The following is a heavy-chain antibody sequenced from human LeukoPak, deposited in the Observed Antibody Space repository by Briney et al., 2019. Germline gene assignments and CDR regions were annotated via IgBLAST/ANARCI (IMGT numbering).Heavy chain of an antibody. Sequence: PGRSLRLSCAASGFTFSSYGMHWVRQAPGKGLEGVAVIWYDGSNKYYADSVKGRFTISRDNSKNTLYLQMNSLRAEDTAVYYCARDGLYDFWSGRLTNWFDPWGQGTLVTVSS. CDR1: GFTFSSYG. V-gene: IGHV3-33*01. CDR2: IWYDGSNK. D-gene: IGHD3-3*01. J-gene: IGHJ5*02. CDR3: ARDGLYDFWSGRLTNWFDP.